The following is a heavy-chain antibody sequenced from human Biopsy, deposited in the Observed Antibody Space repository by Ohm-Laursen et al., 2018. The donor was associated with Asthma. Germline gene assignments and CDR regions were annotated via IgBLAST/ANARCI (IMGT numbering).Heavy chain of an antibody. Sequence: GTLSLTCALTRGPFRGYVWAWIRQPPGKGLEWIGEIPQGGATTVNPSLKSRVTISMDPSKSQFYLSLRSLTAADTAVYYCASGPQWSGPDIWGQGTTVTVSS. CDR1: RGPFRGYV. D-gene: IGHD3-3*01. V-gene: IGHV4-34*01. J-gene: IGHJ6*02. CDR3: ASGPQWSGPDI. CDR2: IPQGGAT.